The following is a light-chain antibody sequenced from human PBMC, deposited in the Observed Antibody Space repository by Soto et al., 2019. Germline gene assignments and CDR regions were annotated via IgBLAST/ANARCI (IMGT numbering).Light chain of an antibody. CDR1: PSVANF. CDR2: GAF. V-gene: IGKV3-11*01. Sequence: EIVLIQSPATLSLSPGERATLSCRANPSVANFVAWYQQKPGQAPRLLIYGAFNRATGIPARFSGSGSGTDFTLTISSLEPEDAAVYYCQQRNVWPPVTFGQGTRLEIK. CDR3: QQRNVWPPVT. J-gene: IGKJ5*01.